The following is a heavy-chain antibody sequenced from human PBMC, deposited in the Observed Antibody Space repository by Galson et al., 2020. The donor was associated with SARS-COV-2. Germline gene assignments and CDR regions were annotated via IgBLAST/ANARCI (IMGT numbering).Heavy chain of an antibody. CDR3: ARHEQLVSRYCSGGSCYSGPNWFDP. J-gene: IGHJ5*02. Sequence: SETLSLTCTVPDGSISSSSYYWGWIRQPPGKGLEWIGSIYYSGSTYYNPSTQSQVTISVDTSKNQFSLELSSVTAADTAVYYCARHEQLVSRYCSGGSCYSGPNWFDPWGQGTLVTVSS. D-gene: IGHD2-15*01. CDR1: DGSISSSSYY. V-gene: IGHV4-39*01. CDR2: IYYSGST.